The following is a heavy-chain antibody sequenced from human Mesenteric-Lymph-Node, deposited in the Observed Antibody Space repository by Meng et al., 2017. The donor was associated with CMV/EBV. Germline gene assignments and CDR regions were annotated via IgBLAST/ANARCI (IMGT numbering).Heavy chain of an antibody. CDR1: GDSVSGGSYY. CDR3: AREGIAAAGNGGFDAFDI. V-gene: IGHV4-61*01. J-gene: IGHJ3*02. D-gene: IGHD6-13*01. CDR2: IYNSVST. Sequence: GSLRLSCTVSGDSVSGGSYYWTWIRQAPGKGLEWIGYIYNSVSTNYNPSLKSRVTISVDTSRNQFSLKLSSVTAADTAVYYCAREGIAAAGNGGFDAFDIWGQGTMVTVSS.